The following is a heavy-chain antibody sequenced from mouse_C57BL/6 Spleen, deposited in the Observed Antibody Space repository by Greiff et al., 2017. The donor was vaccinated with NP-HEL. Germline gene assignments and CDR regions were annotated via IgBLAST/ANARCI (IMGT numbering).Heavy chain of an antibody. CDR3: AREGSYYDYDGAMDY. D-gene: IGHD2-4*01. Sequence: EVQVVESGPGMVKPSQSLSLTCTVTGYSITSGYDWHWIRHFPGNKLEWMGYISYSGSTNYNPSLKSRISITHDTSKNHFFLKLNSVTTEDTATYYCAREGSYYDYDGAMDYWGQGTSVTVSS. V-gene: IGHV3-1*01. CDR1: GYSITSGYD. J-gene: IGHJ4*01. CDR2: ISYSGST.